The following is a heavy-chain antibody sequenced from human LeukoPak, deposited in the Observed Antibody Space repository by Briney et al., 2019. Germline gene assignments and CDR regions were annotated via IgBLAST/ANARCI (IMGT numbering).Heavy chain of an antibody. CDR1: GFPFSSYW. Sequence: PGGSLRLSCGASGFPFSSYWMHWVRQAPGKGLEWISYISSGSSTIYYADSVKGRFTISRDNAKNSLYLQMNSLRAEDTAVYYCARVLHKRNYDSSDYYGYWGQGTLVTVSS. CDR3: ARVLHKRNYDSSDYYGY. J-gene: IGHJ4*02. D-gene: IGHD3-22*01. V-gene: IGHV3-48*01. CDR2: ISSGSSTI.